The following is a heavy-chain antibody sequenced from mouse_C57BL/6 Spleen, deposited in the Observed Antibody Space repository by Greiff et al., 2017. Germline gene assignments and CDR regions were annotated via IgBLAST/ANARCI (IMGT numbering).Heavy chain of an antibody. V-gene: IGHV1-50*01. CDR1: GYTFTSYW. CDR3: ARSGYYGSRDYAMDY. D-gene: IGHD1-1*01. J-gene: IGHJ4*01. Sequence: QVQLQQPGAELVKPGASVKLSCKASGYTFTSYWMQWVKQRPGQGLEWIGEIDPSDSYTNYNQKFKGKATLTVDTSSSTAYMQLSSLTSEASAVYYCARSGYYGSRDYAMDYWGQGTSVTVAS. CDR2: IDPSDSYT.